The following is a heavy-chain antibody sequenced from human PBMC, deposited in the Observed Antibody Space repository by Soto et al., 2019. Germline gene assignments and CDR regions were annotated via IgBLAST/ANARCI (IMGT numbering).Heavy chain of an antibody. CDR2: IKVDSGYT. Sequence: QLQLDQSAAEVKKPGASVRVSCKAYGYPFIKYGISWIRQAPEQGLEWMGWIKVDSGYTNYAQKFQGRVTMTADTSSDTAFMELRSLRLVDTAVYFCATSYDTGFDPWGQGTLVSVSS. D-gene: IGHD3-9*01. V-gene: IGHV1-18*04. CDR1: GYPFIKYG. J-gene: IGHJ5*02. CDR3: ATSYDTGFDP.